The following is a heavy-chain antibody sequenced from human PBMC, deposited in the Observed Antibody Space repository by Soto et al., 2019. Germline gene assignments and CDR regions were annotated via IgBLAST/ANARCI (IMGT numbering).Heavy chain of an antibody. J-gene: IGHJ4*02. D-gene: IGHD1-26*01. CDR3: ARHGRGVGARPLDY. CDR1: GFSLSNARMG. Sequence: QVTLKESGPVLVKPTETLTLTCSVSGFSLSNARMGVSWIRQPPGKALEGLAHIFSNDEKSYSTSLKSRITISMDNSESQLVLTMTNMDPVDTATYYCARHGRGVGARPLDYWGQGTLVTVSS. V-gene: IGHV2-26*01. CDR2: IFSNDEK.